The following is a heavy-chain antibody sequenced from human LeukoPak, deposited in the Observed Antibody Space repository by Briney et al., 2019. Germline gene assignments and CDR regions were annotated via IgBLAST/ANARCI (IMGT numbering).Heavy chain of an antibody. J-gene: IGHJ3*02. CDR3: ARGDSSGYYYYVASAAFDI. D-gene: IGHD3-22*01. CDR2: FCYSGRT. CDR1: GGSISSSSYY. V-gene: IGHV4-39*01. Sequence: SETLSLTCTVSGGSISSSSYYWGWTRQPPGKGLEGFVCFCYSGRTYHTPSLKSRVTISVDTSKNQYSLKLSAVPAADTAVYYCARGDSSGYYYYVASAAFDIWGQGTMVTVSS.